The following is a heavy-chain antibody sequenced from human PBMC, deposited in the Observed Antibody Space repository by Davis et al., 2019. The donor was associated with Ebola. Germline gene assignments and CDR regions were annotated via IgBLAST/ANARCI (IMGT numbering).Heavy chain of an antibody. Sequence: SETLSLTCTVSGGSISSYYWSWIRQPPGKGLEWIGYIYYSGSTNYNPSLKSRVTISVDTSKNQFSLKLSSVTAADTAVYYCVGVPYYYGMDVWGQGTTVTVSS. CDR1: GGSISSYY. J-gene: IGHJ6*02. CDR3: VGVPYYYGMDV. CDR2: IYYSGST. D-gene: IGHD2-2*01. V-gene: IGHV4-59*08.